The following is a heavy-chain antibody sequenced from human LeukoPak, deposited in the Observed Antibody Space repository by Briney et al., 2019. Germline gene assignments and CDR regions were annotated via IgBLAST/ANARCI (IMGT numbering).Heavy chain of an antibody. Sequence: GGSLRLSCAASGFTFSSYSMNWVRQAPGKGLEWVSSISSSSSYIYYADSVKGRFTISRDNAKNSLYLQMNSLRAEDTAVYYCARERAAPFYYFDSWGQGTLVTVSS. D-gene: IGHD6-13*01. CDR3: ARERAAPFYYFDS. CDR2: ISSSSSYI. V-gene: IGHV3-21*01. CDR1: GFTFSSYS. J-gene: IGHJ4*02.